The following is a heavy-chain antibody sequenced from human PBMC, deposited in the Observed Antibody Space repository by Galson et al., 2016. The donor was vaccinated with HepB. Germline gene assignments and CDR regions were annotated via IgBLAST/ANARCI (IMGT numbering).Heavy chain of an antibody. V-gene: IGHV1-46*01. J-gene: IGHJ4*02. CDR3: ARDKSKITMTD. Sequence: SVKVSCKASGHTFTTYYIHWVRQAPGQGLEWMGVINPSGDTTTYAQKVQGRVTMTTDTSTSTAYLELRSLRSDDTAVYYCARDKSKITMTDWGQGTLVTVSS. D-gene: IGHD3-22*01. CDR2: INPSGDTT. CDR1: GHTFTTYY.